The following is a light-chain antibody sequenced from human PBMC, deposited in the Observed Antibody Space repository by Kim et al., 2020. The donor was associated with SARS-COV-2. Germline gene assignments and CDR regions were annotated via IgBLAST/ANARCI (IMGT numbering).Light chain of an antibody. CDR1: QSMGSW. CDR2: KAS. V-gene: IGKV1-5*03. CDR3: QQYSNSLYS. Sequence: SASVGDRVTITCRASQSMGSWLAWYQQKPGKAPNLLIYKASILETGVPSRFSGSESGTEFTLTITSLQPDDFATYYCQQYSNSLYSFGQGTKLEI. J-gene: IGKJ2*03.